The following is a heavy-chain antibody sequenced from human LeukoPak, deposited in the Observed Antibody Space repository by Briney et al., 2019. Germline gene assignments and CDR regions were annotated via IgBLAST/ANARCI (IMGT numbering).Heavy chain of an antibody. CDR1: GGSISSSSYY. CDR2: IYYSGST. CDR3: ARGGSSSWYY. V-gene: IGHV4-30-4*08. D-gene: IGHD6-13*01. J-gene: IGHJ4*02. Sequence: SETLSLTCTVSGGSISSSSYYWGWIRQPPGKGLEWIGYIYYSGSTYYNPSLKSRVTISVDTSKNQFSLKLSSVTAADTAVYYCARGGSSSWYYWGQGTLVTVSS.